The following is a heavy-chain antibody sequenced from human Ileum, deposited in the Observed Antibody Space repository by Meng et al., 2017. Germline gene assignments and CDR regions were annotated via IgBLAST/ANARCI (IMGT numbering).Heavy chain of an antibody. CDR3: ARDLTLVRGVIPGSDYFYYGMDV. V-gene: IGHV3-21*04. CDR2: ISGTGNYI. CDR1: GFTVSTYT. J-gene: IGHJ6*02. Sequence: GESLKISCAASGFTVSTYTMDWVRQAPGKGLEWVAQISGTGNYIFYGDSVRGRFTISRDNAKNSLYLQMNSLRAEDTAVYYCARDLTLVRGVIPGSDYFYYGMDVWGQGTTVTVSS. D-gene: IGHD3-10*01.